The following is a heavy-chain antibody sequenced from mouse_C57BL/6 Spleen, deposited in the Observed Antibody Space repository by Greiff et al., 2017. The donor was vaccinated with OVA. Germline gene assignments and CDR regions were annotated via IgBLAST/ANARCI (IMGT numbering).Heavy chain of an antibody. CDR2: IYPGDGDT. D-gene: IGHD2-3*01. Sequence: VQLQQSGAELVKPGASVKISCKASGYAFSSYWMNWVKQRPGKGLEWIGQIYPGDGDTNYNGKFKGKATLTADKSSSTAYMQLSSLTSEDSAVYCCARWLLTSYAMDYWGQGTSVTVSS. CDR1: GYAFSSYW. V-gene: IGHV1-80*01. CDR3: ARWLLTSYAMDY. J-gene: IGHJ4*01.